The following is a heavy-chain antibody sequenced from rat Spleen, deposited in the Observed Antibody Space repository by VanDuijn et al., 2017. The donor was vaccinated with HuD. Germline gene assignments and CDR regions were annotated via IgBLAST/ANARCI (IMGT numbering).Heavy chain of an antibody. J-gene: IGHJ2*01. D-gene: IGHD2-5*01. V-gene: IGHV4-2*01. CDR1: GFTFSNYD. Sequence: EVQLVESGGGLVQPGRSMKLSCAASGFTFSNYDMAWVRQAPGKGLEWIGEINQDSRTIKYIPYLKDKITISRDNAQNTLYLQMRNLGSEDTATYYCTRGGYFRYWGQGVMVTVSS. CDR2: INQDSRTI. CDR3: TRGGYFRY.